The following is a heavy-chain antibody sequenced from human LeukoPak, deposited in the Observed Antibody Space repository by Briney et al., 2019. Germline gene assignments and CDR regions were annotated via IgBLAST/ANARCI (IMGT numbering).Heavy chain of an antibody. V-gene: IGHV4-59*12. CDR1: GGSISSYY. CDR2: IYYSGST. D-gene: IGHD6-6*01. Sequence: SETLSLTCTVSGGSISSYYWSWIRQPPGKGLEWIGYIYYSGSTNYNPSLKSRVTMSVDTSKNQFSLKLSSVTAADTAVYYCARDLMTSSYYYYYYMDVWGKGTTVTVSS. CDR3: ARDLMTSSYYYYYYMDV. J-gene: IGHJ6*03.